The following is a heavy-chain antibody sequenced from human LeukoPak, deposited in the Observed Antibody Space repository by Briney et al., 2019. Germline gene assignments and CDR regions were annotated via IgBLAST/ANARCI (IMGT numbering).Heavy chain of an antibody. D-gene: IGHD3-10*01. CDR2: IYPGDSDT. J-gene: IGHJ5*02. Sequence: GESLKISCKGSGYSFTSYWIGWGRHIPGKGLGWRGIIYPGDSDTRYSPSFQGQVTISADKSISTAYLQWSSLKASDTAMYYCARQRFEESNWFDPWGQGTLVTVSS. V-gene: IGHV5-51*01. CDR1: GYSFTSYW. CDR3: ARQRFEESNWFDP.